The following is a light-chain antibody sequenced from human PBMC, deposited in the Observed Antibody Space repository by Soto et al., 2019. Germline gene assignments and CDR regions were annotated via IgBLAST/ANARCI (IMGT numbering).Light chain of an antibody. CDR3: QQYNNWPPWT. J-gene: IGKJ1*01. CDR2: DAS. CDR1: QGVRNN. Sequence: ILTTQSPATLSVSPGERATLSCRASQGVRNNLAWYQHKPGQAPRLLIYDASTRATGIPARFSGSGSGTDFTLTISSLQSEDFAVYYCQQYNNWPPWTFGQGTRVDIK. V-gene: IGKV3-15*01.